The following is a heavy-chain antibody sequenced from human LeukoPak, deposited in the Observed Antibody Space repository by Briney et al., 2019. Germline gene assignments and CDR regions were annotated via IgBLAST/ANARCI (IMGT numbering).Heavy chain of an antibody. CDR3: ARPAYNYDNSGYYWDY. V-gene: IGHV5-51*01. J-gene: IGHJ4*02. CDR2: IYPGDSDT. D-gene: IGHD3-22*01. CDR1: GYRFTSYW. Sequence: GESLQISCKGSGYRFTSYWIGWVRQMPGKGLEWMGIIYPGDSDTRYSPSFQGQVTISADKSISTAYLQWSSLKASDTAMYYCARPAYNYDNSGYYWDYWGQGALVTVSS.